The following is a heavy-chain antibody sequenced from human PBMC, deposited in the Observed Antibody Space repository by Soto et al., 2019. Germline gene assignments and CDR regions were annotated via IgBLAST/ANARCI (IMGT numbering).Heavy chain of an antibody. V-gene: IGHV4-39*01. CDR3: AIVLYSNRPTNLFDP. CDR2: IYYSGST. Sequence: SETLSLTCTVSGGSISSSSYYWGWIRQPPGKGLEWIGSIYYSGSTYYNPSLKSRVTISVDTSKNQFSLKLSSVTAADTAVYYCAIVLYSNRPTNLFDPCGQGSLVTVSS. CDR1: GGSISSSSYY. D-gene: IGHD4-4*01. J-gene: IGHJ5*02.